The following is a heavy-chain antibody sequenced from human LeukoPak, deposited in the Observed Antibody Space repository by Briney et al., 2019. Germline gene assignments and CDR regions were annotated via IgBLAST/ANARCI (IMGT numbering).Heavy chain of an antibody. CDR3: AKDPKIGYCSSTSCYRGGSYNWFDP. CDR1: GGTFSSYA. CDR2: IIPILGIA. Sequence: SVKVSCKASGGTFSSYAISWVRQAPGQGLEWMGRIIPILGIANYAQKFQGRVTITADKSTSTAYMELSSLRSEDTAVYYCAKDPKIGYCSSTSCYRGGSYNWFDPWGQGTLVTVSS. D-gene: IGHD2-2*02. V-gene: IGHV1-69*04. J-gene: IGHJ5*02.